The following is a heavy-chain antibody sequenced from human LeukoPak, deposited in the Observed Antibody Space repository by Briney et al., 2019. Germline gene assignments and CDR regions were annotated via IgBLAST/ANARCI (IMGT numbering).Heavy chain of an antibody. CDR2: VYTSGST. CDR1: GGSISSGSYY. Sequence: SETLSLTCTVSGGSISSGSYYWSWIRQPAGKGLEWIGRVYTSGSTNYNPSLKSRVTISVDTSRNQFSLKLSSVTAADTAVYYCARGKRVVAAAGTYYYYMDVWGKGTTVTVSS. D-gene: IGHD6-13*01. J-gene: IGHJ6*03. CDR3: ARGKRVVAAAGTYYYYMDV. V-gene: IGHV4-61*02.